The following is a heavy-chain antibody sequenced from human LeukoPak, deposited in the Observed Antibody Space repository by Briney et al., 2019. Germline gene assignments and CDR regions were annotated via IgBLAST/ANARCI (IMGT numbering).Heavy chain of an antibody. CDR1: GGSISGYY. CDR3: ARGFAGGSSALFDY. D-gene: IGHD6-6*01. Sequence: SETLSLTCTVSGGSISGYYWNWIRQPPGKGLEWIGYIYYSGNTDANPSLRSRVTISVDTSRNQFSLKLSSVTAADTAVYYCARGFAGGSSALFDYWGQGTLVTVSS. J-gene: IGHJ4*02. V-gene: IGHV4-59*01. CDR2: IYYSGNT.